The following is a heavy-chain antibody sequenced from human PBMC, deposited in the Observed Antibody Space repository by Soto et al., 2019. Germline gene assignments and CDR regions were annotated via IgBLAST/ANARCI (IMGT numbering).Heavy chain of an antibody. Sequence: SETLSLTCGVSGGSLSGATYSWNWIRQPPGKGLEWIGYFFPSGTTYYNPSLKSRVTFSIDVSKNQFSLSLRSLTAADTAVYYCARSREFDYWSQGTLVTVSS. V-gene: IGHV4-30-2*01. CDR2: FFPSGTT. J-gene: IGHJ4*02. CDR1: GGSLSGATYS. CDR3: ARSREFDY.